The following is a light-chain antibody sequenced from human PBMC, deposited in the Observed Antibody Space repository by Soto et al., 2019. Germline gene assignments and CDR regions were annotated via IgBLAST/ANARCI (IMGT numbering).Light chain of an antibody. CDR2: GTS. J-gene: IGKJ4*01. CDR1: QSVNDN. V-gene: IGKV3-15*01. CDR3: QQYNEWPLT. Sequence: EIVMTQSPATLSVSPGERATLSCRASQSVNDNLAWYQQKPGQAPRLLMYGTSTRSTGFPAGFSGSGSETEFTLTIGSLQSEDFAVYYCQQYNEWPLTFGGGTKV.